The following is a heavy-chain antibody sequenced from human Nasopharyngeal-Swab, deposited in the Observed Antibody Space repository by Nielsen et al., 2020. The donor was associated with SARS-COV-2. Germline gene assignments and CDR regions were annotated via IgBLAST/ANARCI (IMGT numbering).Heavy chain of an antibody. V-gene: IGHV1-45*02. D-gene: IGHD2-8*01. CDR2: ITPFNGNA. CDR3: ASGQCINGVCNPTDGLDV. Sequence: SAKVSCKASGSSITYRFLHRMRHAPGHALEGMGWITPFNGNAKYAQKFQGRVSITRDGSRTTASLELSSLRPDDTAMYFCASGQCINGVCNPTDGLDVWGQGTSVTDS. J-gene: IGHJ6*02. CDR1: GSSITYRF.